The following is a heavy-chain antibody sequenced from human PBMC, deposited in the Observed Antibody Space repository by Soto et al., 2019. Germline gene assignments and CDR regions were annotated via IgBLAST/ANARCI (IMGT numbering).Heavy chain of an antibody. D-gene: IGHD2-2*01. J-gene: IGHJ4*02. CDR1: GVTFSSYC. V-gene: IGHV3-7*01. CDR3: ARRLRGCSSSSCYGIDY. Sequence: PGGPLRLSCAAAGVTFSSYCITWVRQAPGKGLEWVANIKQDGSETYYVDSVKGRFTGSRDNAKNSLYLQMNSLRAEDTAMYYYARRLRGCSSSSCYGIDYWGQGTLVTVSS. CDR2: IKQDGSET.